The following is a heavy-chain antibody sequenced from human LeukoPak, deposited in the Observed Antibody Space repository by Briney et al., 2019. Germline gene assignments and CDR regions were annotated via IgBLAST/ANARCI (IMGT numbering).Heavy chain of an antibody. D-gene: IGHD3-22*01. CDR2: IYYSGST. CDR1: GGSISSYY. CDR3: ARGMYYYDSSGYYGPAYYFDY. J-gene: IGHJ4*02. V-gene: IGHV4-59*01. Sequence: KPSETLSLTCTVAGGSISSYYASWIRQPPGKGLEWFGYIYYSGSTNYNPSIKSRVTISVDTSKNQFSLKQSSVTAADTAVYYGARGMYYYDSSGYYGPAYYFDYWGQGTLVTVSS.